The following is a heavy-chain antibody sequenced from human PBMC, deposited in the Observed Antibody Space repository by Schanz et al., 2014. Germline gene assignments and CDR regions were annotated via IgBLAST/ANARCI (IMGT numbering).Heavy chain of an antibody. D-gene: IGHD2-2*02. CDR3: TSMATIPRNWFDP. CDR1: GFTFTNAW. J-gene: IGHJ5*02. CDR2: IKSNTDGGTT. V-gene: IGHV3-15*01. Sequence: EVELVESGGGLVKPGGYLRLSCVVSGFTFTNAWMSWVRQAPGKGLEWVGRIKSNTDGGTTDYATPVKGRFTISRDDSKNTLYLQMNSLKSEDTAVYYCTSMATIPRNWFDPWGQGTLVTVSS.